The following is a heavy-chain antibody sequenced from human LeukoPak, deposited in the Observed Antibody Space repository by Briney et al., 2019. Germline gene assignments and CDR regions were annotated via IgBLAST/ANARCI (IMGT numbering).Heavy chain of an antibody. J-gene: IGHJ4*02. CDR3: ARGGDYYDFWSGLDY. CDR1: RGSISTYF. Sequence: SETLSLTCTISRGSISTYFWSWIRQPPGKGLEWIGCISYSGSTNYNPSLKSRVTISVDTSKNQFSLKLTSVTAADTAMYYCARGGDYYDFWSGLDYWGQGTLVTVSS. V-gene: IGHV4-59*01. CDR2: ISYSGST. D-gene: IGHD3-3*01.